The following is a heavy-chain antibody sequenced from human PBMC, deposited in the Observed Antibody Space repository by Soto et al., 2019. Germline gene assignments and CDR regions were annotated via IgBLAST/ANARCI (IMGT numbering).Heavy chain of an antibody. CDR1: GGSISSSSYY. V-gene: IGHV4-39*01. CDR2: IYYSGST. D-gene: IGHD3-22*01. CDR3: ALRRGVYYYDSSGYYYF. Sequence: QLQLQESGPGLVKPSETLSLTCTVSGGSISSSSYYWGWIRQPPGKGLEWIGSIYYSGSTYYNQSLKSRVTISVDTSKNQFSLKLSSVTAADTAVYYCALRRGVYYYDSSGYYYFWGQGTLVTVSS. J-gene: IGHJ4*02.